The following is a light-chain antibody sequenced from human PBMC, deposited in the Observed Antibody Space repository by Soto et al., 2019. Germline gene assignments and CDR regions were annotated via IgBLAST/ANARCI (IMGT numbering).Light chain of an antibody. CDR2: AAS. J-gene: IGKJ5*01. Sequence: DIQMTQSPSSVSASVGNRVTITCRASQGISNYLAWYQQRPGKAPKLLIYAASTLQTGVPSRFSGSGPGTEFTLTISSLQPEDFATYHCQQLTSYPRSTFGQGTRLEIK. CDR1: QGISNY. CDR3: QQLTSYPRST. V-gene: IGKV1-9*01.